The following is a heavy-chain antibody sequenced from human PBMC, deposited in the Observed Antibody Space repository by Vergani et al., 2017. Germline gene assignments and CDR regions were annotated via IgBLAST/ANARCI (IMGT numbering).Heavy chain of an antibody. CDR2: IIPIFGTA. V-gene: IGHV1-69*01. D-gene: IGHD2-2*01. CDR3: AEGGDIVVVPAAKYYYYYMDV. J-gene: IGHJ6*03. CDR1: GGTFSSYA. Sequence: QVQLVQSGAEVKKPGSSVKVSCKASGGTFSSYAISWVRQAPGQGLEWMGGIIPIFGTANYAQKFQGRVTITADESTSTAYMELSSLRSEDTAVYYCAEGGDIVVVPAAKYYYYYMDVWGKGTTVTVSS.